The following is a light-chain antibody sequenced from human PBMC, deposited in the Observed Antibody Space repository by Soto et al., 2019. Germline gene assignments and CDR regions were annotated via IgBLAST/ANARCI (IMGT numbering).Light chain of an antibody. Sequence: DIQMTQSPSTLSASVGDRDTITCRASQSIGTCLAWYQQKPGKAPKLLIYKASTLKSGVPSRFSGSGSGTEFTLTISSLQPDDFATYYCQHYNSYSEAFGQGTKVDIK. CDR1: QSIGTC. CDR3: QHYNSYSEA. V-gene: IGKV1-5*03. J-gene: IGKJ1*01. CDR2: KAS.